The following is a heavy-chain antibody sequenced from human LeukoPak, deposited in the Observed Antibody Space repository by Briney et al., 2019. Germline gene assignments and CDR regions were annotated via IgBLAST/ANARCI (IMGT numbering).Heavy chain of an antibody. Sequence: GGSLRISCAASGFTISSYWMTWVRQGPGKGLEWVANVRQDGSKKNYVDSVKGRFTISRDNAKNSLYLQMNSLRAEDTAVYYCATPLDYYDSSGYHQGGDWGQGTLVTVSS. CDR3: ATPLDYYDSSGYHQGGD. V-gene: IGHV3-7*03. CDR2: VRQDGSKK. J-gene: IGHJ4*02. CDR1: GFTISSYW. D-gene: IGHD3-22*01.